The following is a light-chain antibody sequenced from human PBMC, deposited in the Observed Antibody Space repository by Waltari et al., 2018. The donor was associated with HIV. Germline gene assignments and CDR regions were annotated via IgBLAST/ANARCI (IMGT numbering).Light chain of an antibody. CDR3: V. CDR2: DDI. V-gene: IGLV3-21*02. CDR1: NIGNRR. Sequence: SSVLTQTPSVSVAPGQTARITCGGDNIGNRRVHWYQQKPGQAPVLVVYDDIDRPSGITERFSGSRSGNTATLTISRVEVGDTNSDHRVFGGGTKLTVL. J-gene: IGLJ2*01.